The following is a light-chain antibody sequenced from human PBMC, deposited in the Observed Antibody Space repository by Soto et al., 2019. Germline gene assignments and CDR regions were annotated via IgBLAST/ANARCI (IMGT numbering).Light chain of an antibody. J-gene: IGKJ4*01. CDR1: QTVGKD. V-gene: IGKV3-11*01. Sequence: IVVTQAPATLPLSPGERASLSCRASQTVGKDLAWYQVRPGQAPRLLIFDASTRSNGVPPRFSGSRSGSDFTLTISSLDPEDFALYYCQQRSAWPFTFGGGTSVLIK. CDR3: QQRSAWPFT. CDR2: DAS.